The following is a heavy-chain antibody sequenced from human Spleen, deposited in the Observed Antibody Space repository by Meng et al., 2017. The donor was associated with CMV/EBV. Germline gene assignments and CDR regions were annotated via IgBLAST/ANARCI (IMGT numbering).Heavy chain of an antibody. CDR2: INHSGST. CDR3: ARGQPGYCSSTSCSRGGYFDL. J-gene: IGHJ2*01. D-gene: IGHD2-2*01. Sequence: GYYWSWIRQPPGKGLEWIGEINHSGSTNYNPSPKSRVTISVDTSKNQFSLKLSSVTAADTAVYYCARGQPGYCSSTSCSRGGYFDLWGRGTLVTVSS. CDR1: GYY. V-gene: IGHV4-34*01.